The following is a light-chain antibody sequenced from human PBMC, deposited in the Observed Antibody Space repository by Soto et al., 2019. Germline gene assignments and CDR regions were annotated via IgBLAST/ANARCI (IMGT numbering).Light chain of an antibody. J-gene: IGKJ1*01. Sequence: EIVLTQSPATLSLSPGERATLSCRASQSVSSLLAWYQQKSGQPPRLLISDASNRATGVPARFSGSGSGTDFTLIISSLEPEDSATYYCQQYNTFWTFGQGTKVEIK. CDR3: QQYNTFWT. CDR1: QSVSSL. V-gene: IGKV3-11*01. CDR2: DAS.